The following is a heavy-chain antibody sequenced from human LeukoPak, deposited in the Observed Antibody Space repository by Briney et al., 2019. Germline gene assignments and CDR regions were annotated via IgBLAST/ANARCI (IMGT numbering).Heavy chain of an antibody. CDR1: GGSFSGYY. Sequence: SETLSLTCAVYGGSFSGYYWSWIRQPPGKGLEWIGEINHSGSTNYNPSLKSRVTISVDTSKNQFSLKLSSVTAADTAVYYCARALVGIVGATQQFDYWGQGTLVTVSS. J-gene: IGHJ4*02. D-gene: IGHD1-26*01. V-gene: IGHV4-34*01. CDR2: INHSGST. CDR3: ARALVGIVGATQQFDY.